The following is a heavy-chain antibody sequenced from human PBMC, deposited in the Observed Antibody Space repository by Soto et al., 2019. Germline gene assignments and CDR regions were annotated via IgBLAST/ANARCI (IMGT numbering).Heavy chain of an antibody. CDR3: ARVRSTYYYGSDVRGMDV. Sequence: EVQLVESGGGLVKPGGSLRLSCAASGFTFSSYSMNWVRQAPGKGLEWVSSISSSSSYIYYADSVKGRFTISRDNAKNSLYLQRNSLRAEDTAVYYCARVRSTYYYGSDVRGMDVWGQGTTVTVSS. CDR2: ISSSSSYI. J-gene: IGHJ6*02. D-gene: IGHD3-10*01. CDR1: GFTFSSYS. V-gene: IGHV3-21*01.